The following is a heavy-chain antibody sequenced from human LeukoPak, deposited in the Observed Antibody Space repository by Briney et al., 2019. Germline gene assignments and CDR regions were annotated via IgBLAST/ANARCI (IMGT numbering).Heavy chain of an antibody. CDR3: ARAVSSWYYFDY. J-gene: IGHJ4*02. Sequence: GRSLRLSCAASGFTFSSYGMHWVRQAPGKGLEWVAVISYDGNDKFYADSVKGRFTISRDNSKNTLYLQMNSLRAEDTAVYYCARAVSSWYYFDYWGQGTLVTVSS. CDR2: ISYDGNDK. CDR1: GFTFSSYG. V-gene: IGHV3-30*03. D-gene: IGHD6-13*01.